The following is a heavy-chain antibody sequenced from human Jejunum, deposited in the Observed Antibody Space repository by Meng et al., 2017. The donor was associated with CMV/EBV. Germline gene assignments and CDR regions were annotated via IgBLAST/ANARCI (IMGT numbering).Heavy chain of an antibody. CDR3: ARGWGTTSPWDY. CDR2: IDFSGTT. J-gene: IGHJ4*02. V-gene: IGHV4-59*01. CDR1: GGAISGYF. Sequence: CTFSGGAISGYFWNWIRQPPGKAPEWIGNIDFSGTTKYNPSLKSRVTISVDTSKRQFSLKLGSVAAADTAVYYCARGWGTTSPWDYWGQGMLVTVSS. D-gene: IGHD3-16*01.